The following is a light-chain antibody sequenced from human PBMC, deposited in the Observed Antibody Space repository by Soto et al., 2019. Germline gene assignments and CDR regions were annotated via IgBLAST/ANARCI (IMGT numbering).Light chain of an antibody. J-gene: IGKJ2*01. CDR3: QQYGSSPPYT. CDR1: QSVSNNY. CDR2: GSS. V-gene: IGKV3-20*01. Sequence: EVVLTQSPGTLSLSPGERATLSCRASQSVSNNYLAWYQQKPGQSPKLLIFGSSDRATGIPDRFSGIGSGTDSTLTISSLEPEDFAVYYCQQYGSSPPYTFGQGTKLEIK.